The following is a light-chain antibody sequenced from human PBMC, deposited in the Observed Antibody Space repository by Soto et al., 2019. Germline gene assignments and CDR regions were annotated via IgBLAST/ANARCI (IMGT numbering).Light chain of an antibody. CDR2: EVT. J-gene: IGLJ2*01. V-gene: IGLV2-23*02. CDR3: CSYAASITVL. Sequence: QPASVSGSPGQSITISCTGTSSDIGSFNLVSWYQQHPGKAPKLIISEVTKRPSGVSNRFSGSKSANTASLTISGLLAEDEADYYCCSYAASITVLFGGGTKLTVL. CDR1: SSDIGSFNL.